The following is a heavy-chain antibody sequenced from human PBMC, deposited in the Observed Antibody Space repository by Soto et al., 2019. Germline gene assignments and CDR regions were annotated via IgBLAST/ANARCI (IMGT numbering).Heavy chain of an antibody. J-gene: IGHJ4*02. CDR1: GGTFSSYT. D-gene: IGHD5-18*01. CDR2: IIPILGIA. V-gene: IGHV1-69*04. CDR3: ARDESVVRGYSYGPSSRRPLDY. Sequence: SVKVSCKASGGTFSSYTISWVRQAPGQGLEWMGRIIPILGIANYAQKFQGSVTITADKSTSTAYMELSSLRSEDTAVYYCARDESVVRGYSYGPSSRRPLDYWGQGTLVTVSS.